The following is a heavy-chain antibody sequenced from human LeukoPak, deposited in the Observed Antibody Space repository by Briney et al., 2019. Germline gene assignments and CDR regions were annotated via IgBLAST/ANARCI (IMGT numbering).Heavy chain of an antibody. J-gene: IGHJ4*02. V-gene: IGHV3-66*02. CDR2: IYSGGST. D-gene: IGHD6-6*01. Sequence: GGSLRLSCAASGFTVSSNYMSWVRQAPGKGLEWVSVIYSGGSTYYAASVKGRFTISRDNSKNTLYLQMNSLRAEDTAVYYCARVGYSSSSSSDYWGQGTLVTVSS. CDR1: GFTVSSNY. CDR3: ARVGYSSSSSSDY.